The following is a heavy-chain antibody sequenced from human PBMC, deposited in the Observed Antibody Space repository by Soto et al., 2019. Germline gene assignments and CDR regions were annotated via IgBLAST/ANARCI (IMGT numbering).Heavy chain of an antibody. CDR3: ARNYYGSGSYYSSFYY. V-gene: IGHV6-1*01. D-gene: IGHD3-10*01. J-gene: IGHJ4*02. CDR2: TYYNSTLYT. Sequence: QVQLQQSGPGLVKLSQTLSLTCAISGDSVSSNTAAWNWIRQSPSRGLEWLGRTYYNSTLYTYYGVSVKSRMTINADTSKNNFSLNLISVTPEDTALYYCARNYYGSGSYYSSFYYWGQGTLVTVSS. CDR1: GDSVSSNTAA.